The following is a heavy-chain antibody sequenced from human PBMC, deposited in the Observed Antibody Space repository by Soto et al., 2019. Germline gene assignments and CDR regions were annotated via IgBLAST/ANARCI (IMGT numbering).Heavy chain of an antibody. CDR2: ISYTGST. D-gene: IGHD3-10*01. Sequence: QVQLQESGPGLVKPSETLSLTCTVSGDSISSYYWSWIRQPPGKGLEWVGYISYTGSTIYNPSLESGATTSPDTSKNQLSLRLNSVTVAVTAVYYCASVGELPVWFDPWGRGTLATGSS. CDR1: GDSISSYY. V-gene: IGHV4-59*13. CDR3: ASVGELPVWFDP. J-gene: IGHJ5*02.